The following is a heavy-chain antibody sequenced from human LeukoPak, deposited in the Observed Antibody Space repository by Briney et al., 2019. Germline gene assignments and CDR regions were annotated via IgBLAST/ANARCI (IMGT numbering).Heavy chain of an antibody. CDR2: ISSSSSYI. V-gene: IGHV3-21*01. CDR3: AKDLPLYCSITSCFDAFNI. Sequence: GGCLRLSCAASGFTFSSYSMNWVRQAPGKGLEWVSSISSSSSYIYYADSVKGRFTISRDNAKNSLYLQMNSLRPEDTAVYYCAKDLPLYCSITSCFDAFNIWGQGTMVTVSS. D-gene: IGHD2-2*01. CDR1: GFTFSSYS. J-gene: IGHJ3*02.